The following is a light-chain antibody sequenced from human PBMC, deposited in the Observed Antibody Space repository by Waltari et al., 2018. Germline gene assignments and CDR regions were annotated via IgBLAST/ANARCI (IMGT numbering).Light chain of an antibody. V-gene: IGLV2-8*01. CDR2: EVS. Sequence: QSALTQPPSASGSPGQSVTISCTGTSSDVGGYNYVSWYQQHPGKAPKLMIYEVSKRPSGVPDRFSGSKPGTTASLTVSGLQAEDEADYYCSSYAGSTPYVFGTGTKVTVL. CDR1: SSDVGGYNY. J-gene: IGLJ1*01. CDR3: SSYAGSTPYV.